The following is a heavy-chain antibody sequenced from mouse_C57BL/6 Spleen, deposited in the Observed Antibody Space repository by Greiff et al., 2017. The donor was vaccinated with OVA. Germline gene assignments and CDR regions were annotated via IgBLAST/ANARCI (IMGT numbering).Heavy chain of an antibody. J-gene: IGHJ4*01. V-gene: IGHV14-4*01. CDR1: GFNIKDDY. Sequence: EVKLQESGAELVRPGASVKLSCTASGFNIKDDYMHWVKQRPEQGLEWIGWIDPENGDTEYASKFQGKATITADTSSNTAYLQLSSLTSEDTAVYYCTKNYYGFYAMDYWGQGTSVTVSS. CDR3: TKNYYGFYAMDY. CDR2: IDPENGDT. D-gene: IGHD1-2*01.